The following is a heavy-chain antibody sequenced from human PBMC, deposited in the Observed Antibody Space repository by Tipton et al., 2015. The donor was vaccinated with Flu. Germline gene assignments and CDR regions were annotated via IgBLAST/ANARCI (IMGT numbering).Heavy chain of an antibody. CDR1: GDSIGSRYF. J-gene: IGHJ4*02. CDR2: IHRSGTT. V-gene: IGHV4-38-2*02. CDR3: ARVEVGQLVGN. D-gene: IGHD6-6*01. Sequence: TLSLTCSVSGDSIGSRYFWGWIRQPPGEGLEWIGNIHRSGTTYYNPSLKSRVTISMDASKNQFTLKLSSVTAADTAVYYCARVEVGQLVGNWGQGTLVTVSS.